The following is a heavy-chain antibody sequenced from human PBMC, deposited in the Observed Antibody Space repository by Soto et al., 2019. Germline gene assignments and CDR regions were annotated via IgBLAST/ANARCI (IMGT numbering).Heavy chain of an antibody. CDR2: ITSSSSTI. Sequence: PGGSLRLSCAASGFTFSTYSMNWVRQAPGKGLEWVSYITSSSSTIYYADSVKGRFTISRDNAKNSLYLQMNSLRAEDTAVYFCASHSLEQALVGLYYFDYWGQGTLVTVSS. J-gene: IGHJ4*02. V-gene: IGHV3-48*01. CDR1: GFTFSTYS. CDR3: ASHSLEQALVGLYYFDY. D-gene: IGHD1-26*01.